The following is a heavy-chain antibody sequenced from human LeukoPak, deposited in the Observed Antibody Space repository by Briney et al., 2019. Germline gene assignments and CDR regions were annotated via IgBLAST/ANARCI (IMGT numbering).Heavy chain of an antibody. CDR3: ASRLYGSGSYYNVGY. V-gene: IGHV3-21*01. CDR2: ISSGSSYI. J-gene: IGHJ4*02. D-gene: IGHD3-10*01. CDR1: GFTFSSYS. Sequence: GGSLRLSCAASGFTFSSYSMNWVRQAPGKGLEWVSSISSGSSYIYYADSVKGRFTISRDNAKNSLYLQMNSLRAEDTAVYYCASRLYGSGSYYNVGYWGQGTLVTVSS.